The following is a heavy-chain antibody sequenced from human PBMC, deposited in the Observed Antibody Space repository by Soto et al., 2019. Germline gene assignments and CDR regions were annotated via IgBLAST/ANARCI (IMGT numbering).Heavy chain of an antibody. CDR2: IYSIGST. V-gene: IGHV4-39*01. Sequence: QLQLQESGPGLVKPSETLSLTCTVSGGSISSSSYWGWIRQPPGKGLEWIGSIYSIGSTYYNPSLXRRVTISVDTSKTQFPLKLSSVTAADTAVYYCRRSSRYSTDVWGQGTTVTVSS. D-gene: IGHD6-13*01. J-gene: IGHJ6*02. CDR3: RRSSRYSTDV. CDR1: GGSISSSSY.